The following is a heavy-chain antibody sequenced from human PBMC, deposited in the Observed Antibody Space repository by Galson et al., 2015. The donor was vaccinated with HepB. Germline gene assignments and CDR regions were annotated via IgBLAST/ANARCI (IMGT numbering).Heavy chain of an antibody. CDR2: ISYDGSNK. V-gene: IGHV3-30*18. D-gene: IGHD3-16*02. CDR1: GFTFSNYG. CDR3: AKSSHDYVWGNYRYTYLGGMDV. Sequence: SLRLSCAASGFTFSNYGMHWVRQAPGKGLEWVAVISYDGSNKYYAHSVKGRFTISRDNSKNTMYLQMNSLRVEDTAVYYCAKSSHDYVWGNYRYTYLGGMDVWGQGTTVTVSS. J-gene: IGHJ6*02.